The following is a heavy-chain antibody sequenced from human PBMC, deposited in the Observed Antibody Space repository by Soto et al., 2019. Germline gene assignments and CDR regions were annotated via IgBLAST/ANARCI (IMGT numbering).Heavy chain of an antibody. CDR2: IYHSGST. V-gene: IGHV4-4*02. J-gene: IGHJ3*02. D-gene: IGHD3-10*01. CDR3: ACKFGELFADAFDI. CDR1: GGSISSRKW. Sequence: SETLSLTCAVSGGSISSRKWWSWVRQPPGKGLEWIGEIYHSGSTNYNPSLKSRVTISVDKSKNQFSLKLSSVTAADTAVYYCACKFGELFADAFDIWGQGTMVTVSS.